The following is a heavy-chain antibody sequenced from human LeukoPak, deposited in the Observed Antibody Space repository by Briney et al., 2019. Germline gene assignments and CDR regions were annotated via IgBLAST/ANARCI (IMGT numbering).Heavy chain of an antibody. D-gene: IGHD2-15*01. V-gene: IGHV3-73*01. CDR2: IRSKANNYAT. CDR1: GFTFSGSA. J-gene: IGHJ4*02. Sequence: GGSLKLSCAASGFTFSGSAMHWVRQASGKGLEWVGRIRSKANNYATAYAASVKGRFTISRDDSKNTAYLQMNSLKTEDTAVYYCTAAPREPVTWWDHWGQGTLVTVSS. CDR3: TAAPREPVTWWDH.